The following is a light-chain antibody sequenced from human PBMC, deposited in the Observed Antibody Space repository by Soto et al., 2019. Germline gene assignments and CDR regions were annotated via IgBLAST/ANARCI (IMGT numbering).Light chain of an antibody. Sequence: DIQRTQSPSSLSASVGDRVTISCRSSQSINRNLNWYQQKPGKAPKFLIYAASSLQSGVPSRFSGSGAETDFTLTISSLQPEDFAIYYCQQSYSTHPITFGQGTRLEIK. CDR2: AAS. CDR1: QSINRN. V-gene: IGKV1-39*01. CDR3: QQSYSTHPIT. J-gene: IGKJ5*01.